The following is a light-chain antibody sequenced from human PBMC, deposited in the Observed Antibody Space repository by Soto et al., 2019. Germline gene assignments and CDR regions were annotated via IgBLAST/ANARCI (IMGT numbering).Light chain of an antibody. CDR3: QQFNSYPRT. CDR2: DAS. V-gene: IGKV1-13*02. CDR1: QGISSA. Sequence: AIQLTQSPSSLSASVGDRVTITCRASQGISSALAWYQKKPGKAPKLLIYDASSLEGGVPSRFSGSGSGTDFTLTISSLQPEDFATYYCQQFNSYPRTFGQGTKVEIK. J-gene: IGKJ1*01.